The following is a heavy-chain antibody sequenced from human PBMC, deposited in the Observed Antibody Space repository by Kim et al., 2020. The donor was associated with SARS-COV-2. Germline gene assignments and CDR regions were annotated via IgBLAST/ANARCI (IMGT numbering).Heavy chain of an antibody. Sequence: SLKSRVTISGDTSKNQFSLKLSSVTAADTAVYYCAREYIRDYGSGELEYYWGQGTLVTVSS. J-gene: IGHJ4*02. V-gene: IGHV4-30-2*05. D-gene: IGHD3-10*01. CDR3: AREYIRDYGSGELEYY.